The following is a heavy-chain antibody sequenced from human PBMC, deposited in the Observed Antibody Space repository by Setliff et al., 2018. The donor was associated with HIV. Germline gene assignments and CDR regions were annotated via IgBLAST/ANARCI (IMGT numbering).Heavy chain of an antibody. J-gene: IGHJ3*02. CDR3: ARGDTYYHDSSGYVKSALDCFDI. CDR2: IYSSGST. CDR1: GGSISNYY. D-gene: IGHD3-22*01. V-gene: IGHV4-59*08. Sequence: SETLSLTCTVSGGSISNYYWSWIRQPPGKGLEWIGHIYSSGSTNSNPSLKRRVAISLEMSENQFSLKLNSVTAADTAVYHCARGDTYYHDSSGYVKSALDCFDIWGQGTMVTVSS.